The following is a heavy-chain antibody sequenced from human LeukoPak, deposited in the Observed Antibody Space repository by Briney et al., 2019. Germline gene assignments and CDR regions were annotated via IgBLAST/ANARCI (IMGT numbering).Heavy chain of an antibody. CDR1: GYSFNSYG. CDR3: ARDYQLLLLWDCFDP. Sequence: GASVKVSCKASGYSFNSYGISWVRQAPGQGLEWMGWVSADNGETNYAEKFQGRVTMTTDTSTSTAYMELRSLSSDDTAVYYCARDYQLLLLWDCFDPWGQGTLVSVSS. V-gene: IGHV1-18*01. CDR2: VSADNGET. J-gene: IGHJ5*02. D-gene: IGHD3-22*01.